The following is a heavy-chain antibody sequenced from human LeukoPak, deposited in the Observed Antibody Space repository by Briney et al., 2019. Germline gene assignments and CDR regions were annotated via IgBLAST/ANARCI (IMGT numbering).Heavy chain of an antibody. CDR2: ISSGGSII. CDR3: ARTMWGFDY. J-gene: IGHJ4*02. D-gene: IGHD7-27*01. CDR1: GFAFSSYE. Sequence: GGSLRLSCASSGFAFSSYEMNWVRQAPGKGLEWVSYISSGGSIIYYADSVKGRFTISRDNAKNSLFLQMNSLRVEDTAVYYCARTMWGFDYWGQGTLVTVSS. V-gene: IGHV3-48*03.